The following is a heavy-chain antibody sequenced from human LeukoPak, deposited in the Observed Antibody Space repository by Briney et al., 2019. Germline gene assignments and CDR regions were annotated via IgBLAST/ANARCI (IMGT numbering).Heavy chain of an antibody. CDR3: TRTRGCSSTSCYADY. Sequence: GGSLRLSCAASGFTISSYAMSWVRQAPGKGLEWVSGISGSGDSTYYADSVKGRFTISRDNSKNTLYLQMNSLRAEDTAVYSCTRTRGCSSTSCYADYWGQGTLVTVSS. CDR2: ISGSGDST. V-gene: IGHV3-23*01. J-gene: IGHJ4*02. D-gene: IGHD2-2*01. CDR1: GFTISSYA.